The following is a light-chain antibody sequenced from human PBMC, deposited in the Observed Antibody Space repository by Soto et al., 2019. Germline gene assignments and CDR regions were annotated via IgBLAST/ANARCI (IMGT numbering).Light chain of an antibody. CDR1: QSVSSSY. J-gene: IGKJ1*01. V-gene: IGKV3-20*01. CDR2: GAS. Sequence: EIVLTQSPGTLSLSPGERATLSCRASQSVSSSYLAWYQQKPGQAPRLLIYGASRRATGIPDRFSGSGSGTDFTLTISRLEPDDLAVYYCQQYGSSPPTFGQGTKVEIK. CDR3: QQYGSSPPT.